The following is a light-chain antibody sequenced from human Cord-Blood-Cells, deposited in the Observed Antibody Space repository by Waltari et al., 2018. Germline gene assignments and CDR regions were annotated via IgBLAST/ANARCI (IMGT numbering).Light chain of an antibody. J-gene: IGLJ3*02. CDR3: CSYAGSYTWV. CDR1: SSHVGGYNS. V-gene: IGLV2-11*01. Sequence: QSALTQPRSVSGSPGQSVTLSCTGTSSHVGGYNSVSWYQQPPGKAPNLMIYDVSKRPSGVPDRFSGSKSGNTASLTISGLQAEDEADYYCCSYAGSYTWVFGGGTKLTVL. CDR2: DVS.